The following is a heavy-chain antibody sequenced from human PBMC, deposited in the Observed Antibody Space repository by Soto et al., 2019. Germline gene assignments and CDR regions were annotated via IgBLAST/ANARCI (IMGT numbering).Heavy chain of an antibody. J-gene: IGHJ6*02. CDR3: ARGGDSFYYGSGSRTPRYYGMDV. CDR1: GGTFSSYA. V-gene: IGHV1-69*01. D-gene: IGHD3-10*01. CDR2: IIPIFGTA. Sequence: QVQLVQSGAEVKKPGSSVKVSCKASGGTFSSYAISWVRQAPGQGLEWMGGIIPIFGTANYAQKFQGRVTITADESTSTAYMELSSLRSEDTAVYYCARGGDSFYYGSGSRTPRYYGMDVWGQGTTVTVSS.